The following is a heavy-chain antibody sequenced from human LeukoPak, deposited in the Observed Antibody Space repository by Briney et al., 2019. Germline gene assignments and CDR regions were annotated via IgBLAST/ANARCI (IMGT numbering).Heavy chain of an antibody. CDR2: FDPEDGET. CDR1: GYTLTELS. CDR3: ATDPVGDQWLVTAGVGY. J-gene: IGHJ4*02. D-gene: IGHD6-19*01. V-gene: IGHV1-24*01. Sequence: GASVKVSCKVSGYTLTELSMHWVRQAPGKGLEWMGGFDPEDGETIYAQKFQGRVTMTEDTSTDTAYMELSSLRSEDTAVYYCATDPVGDQWLVTAGVGYWGQGTLVTVSS.